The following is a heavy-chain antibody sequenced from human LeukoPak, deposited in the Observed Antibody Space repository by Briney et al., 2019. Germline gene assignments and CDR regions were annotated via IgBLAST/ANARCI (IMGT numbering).Heavy chain of an antibody. D-gene: IGHD6-6*01. CDR3: ARGGAARLHFQN. CDR2: IYYSGST. Sequence: SETLSLTCTVSGASVSSGSYYWSWIRQPPGKGLEWIGHIYYSGSTNYNPSLKSRVTISVDTSKNQFSLKLSSVTAADTAVYYCARGGAARLHFQNWGQGTLVTVSS. CDR1: GASVSSGSYY. J-gene: IGHJ1*01. V-gene: IGHV4-61*01.